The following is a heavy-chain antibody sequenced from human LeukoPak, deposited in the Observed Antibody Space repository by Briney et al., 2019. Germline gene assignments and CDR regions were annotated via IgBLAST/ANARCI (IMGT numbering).Heavy chain of an antibody. J-gene: IGHJ4*02. Sequence: GGSLRLSCAASGFTFSSSAMTWVRQAPGKGLEWVSAISGGGGSTYYADSVKGRFTIPRDNSKNTLYLQMNSLRGEDTAVYYCAKDKAVGATPFFDYWGQGTLVTVSS. CDR3: AKDKAVGATPFFDY. CDR1: GFTFSSSA. V-gene: IGHV3-23*01. CDR2: ISGGGGST. D-gene: IGHD1-26*01.